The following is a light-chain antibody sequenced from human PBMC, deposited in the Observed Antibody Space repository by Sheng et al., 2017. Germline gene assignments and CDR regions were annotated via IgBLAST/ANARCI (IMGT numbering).Light chain of an antibody. CDR1: QSINND. Sequence: DIQMTQSPSSLSASVGDRVNITCRASQSINNDLNWYQQKSGKAPKILIYGASSLQGGVPSRFSGSGSGTDFTLTINSLQPEDFATYHCQQSYNSPRTFGQGT. CDR2: GAS. V-gene: IGKV1-39*01. CDR3: QQSYNSPRT. J-gene: IGKJ1*01.